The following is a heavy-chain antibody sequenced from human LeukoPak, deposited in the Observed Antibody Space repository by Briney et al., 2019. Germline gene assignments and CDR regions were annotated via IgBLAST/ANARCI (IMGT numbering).Heavy chain of an antibody. J-gene: IGHJ5*02. Sequence: ASVKVSCKASGYTFPSYGISWVRQAPGQGLEWMGWISAYNGNTNYAQKVQGRVTMTTDTSTSTAYMEVSTLTSEDTAVYYCATTLRNNPPWGQGTLVTVSS. V-gene: IGHV1-18*01. CDR2: ISAYNGNT. D-gene: IGHD1-14*01. CDR1: GYTFPSYG. CDR3: ATTLRNNPP.